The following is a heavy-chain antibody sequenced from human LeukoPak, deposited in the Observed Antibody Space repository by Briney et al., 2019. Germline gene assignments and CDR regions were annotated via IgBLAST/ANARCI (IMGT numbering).Heavy chain of an antibody. CDR2: INPSGGST. J-gene: IGHJ4*02. CDR1: GYTFTTYY. D-gene: IGHD5-18*01. V-gene: IGHV1-46*01. Sequence: GASVKVSCKASGYTFTTYYMHWVRQAPGHGLEWMGIINPSGGSTRYAQQFQGRITLTRDTSTSAVYMELSSLTSDDTAVYYCVRGGMGIQLWSFDYWGRGTLVTVSS. CDR3: VRGGMGIQLWSFDY.